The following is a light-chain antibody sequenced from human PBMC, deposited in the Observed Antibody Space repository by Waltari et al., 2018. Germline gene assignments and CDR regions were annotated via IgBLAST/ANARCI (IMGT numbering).Light chain of an antibody. V-gene: IGLV3-9*01. CDR1: HIGGKN. CDR3: QLWDSSTVV. J-gene: IGLJ2*01. Sequence: SYELTQPLSVSVAPGQTARIPCGGDHIGGKNVHWYQQKPGQAPVLVVYRNDNRPSGIPERFSASNSGNTATLIISRAQAGDEADYFCQLWDSSTVVFGGGTKLTVL. CDR2: RND.